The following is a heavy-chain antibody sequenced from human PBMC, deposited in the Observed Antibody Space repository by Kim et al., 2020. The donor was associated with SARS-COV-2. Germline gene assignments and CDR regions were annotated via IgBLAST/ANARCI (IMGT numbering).Heavy chain of an antibody. Sequence: TNYADSVKGRFTISRDNAKNSLYLQMNSLRAEDTAVYYCARGGRLEPQDYWGQGTLVTVSS. D-gene: IGHD1-1*01. J-gene: IGHJ4*02. CDR3: ARGGRLEPQDY. CDR2: T. V-gene: IGHV3-11*06.